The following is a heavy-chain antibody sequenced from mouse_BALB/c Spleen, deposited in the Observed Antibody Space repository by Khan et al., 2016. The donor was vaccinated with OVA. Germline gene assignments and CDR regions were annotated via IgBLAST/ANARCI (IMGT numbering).Heavy chain of an antibody. J-gene: IGHJ2*01. D-gene: IGHD1-1*01. CDR2: ISSGGST. Sequence: EVQLVESGGGLVKPGGSLKLSCAASGFTFSSYAMSWVRQTPEKRLEWVASISSGGSTYYPDSVKGRFTISRDNARNILYLQMSSLRSEDTAMYYCASPLYYYGSSYVVYWGQGTTLTVSS. CDR3: ASPLYYYGSSYVVY. CDR1: GFTFSSYA. V-gene: IGHV5-6-5*01.